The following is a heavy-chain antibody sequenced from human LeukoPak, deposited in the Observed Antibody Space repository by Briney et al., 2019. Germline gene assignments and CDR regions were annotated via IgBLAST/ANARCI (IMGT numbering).Heavy chain of an antibody. CDR1: GGSISSYY. V-gene: IGHV4-59*12. CDR3: ARNRAFNYYGSGSYSYYFDY. J-gene: IGHJ4*02. D-gene: IGHD3-10*01. Sequence: SETLSLTCTVSGGSISSYYWSWIRQPPGKGLEWIGYIYYSGSTNYNPSLKSRVTISVDTSKNQFSLKLSSVTAADTAVYYCARNRAFNYYGSGSYSYYFDYWGQGTLVTVSS. CDR2: IYYSGST.